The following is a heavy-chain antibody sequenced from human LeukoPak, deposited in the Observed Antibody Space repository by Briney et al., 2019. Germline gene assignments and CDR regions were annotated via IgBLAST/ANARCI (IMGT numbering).Heavy chain of an antibody. CDR2: ISGSDGKT. Sequence: GGSLRLSCAASGFTFSSYAMSWVRHAPGKGLEWVSAISGSDGKTYYADSVKGRFTISRDNSKNTLYLQMNSLRADDTAVYYCAKAVGYGILTAYVGFDPWGQGTLVTVSS. CDR3: AKAVGYGILTAYVGFDP. D-gene: IGHD3-9*01. V-gene: IGHV3-23*01. CDR1: GFTFSSYA. J-gene: IGHJ5*02.